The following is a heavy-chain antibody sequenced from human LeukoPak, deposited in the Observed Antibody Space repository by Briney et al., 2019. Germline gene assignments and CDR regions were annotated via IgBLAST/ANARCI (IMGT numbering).Heavy chain of an antibody. CDR1: GGSISSSY. D-gene: IGHD2-2*02. V-gene: IGHV4-39*01. CDR2: MYYSGST. CDR3: GRHPDYIVVVPAAIDY. J-gene: IGHJ4*02. Sequence: SETLSLTCTVSGGSISSSYWGWIRQPPGKGLEWIGSMYYSGSTYYNPSLKSRVTILVDTSKNQFSLKLSSVTAADTAVYYCGRHPDYIVVVPAAIDYWGQGTLVTVSS.